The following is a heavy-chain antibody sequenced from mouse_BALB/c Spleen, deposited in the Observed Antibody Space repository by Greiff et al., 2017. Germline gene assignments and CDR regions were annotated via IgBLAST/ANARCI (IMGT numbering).Heavy chain of an antibody. CDR1: GFTFSSYA. V-gene: IGHV5-9-4*01. CDR3: AREGLRSWFAY. CDR2: ISSGGSYT. D-gene: IGHD1-1*01. J-gene: IGHJ3*01. Sequence: EVKLVESGGGLVKPGGSLKLSCAASGFTFSSYAMSWVRQSPEKRLEWVAEISSGGSYTYYPDTVTGRFTISRDNAKNTLYLVMSSLRSEDTAMYYCAREGLRSWFAYWGQGTLVTVSA.